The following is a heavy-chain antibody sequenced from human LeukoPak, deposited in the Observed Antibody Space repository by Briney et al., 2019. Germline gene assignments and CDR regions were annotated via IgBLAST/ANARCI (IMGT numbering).Heavy chain of an antibody. CDR1: GFTFSSYG. D-gene: IGHD3-10*01. CDR3: AKSLGGDYGSGSYYVVFDS. CDR2: IRYDGSNK. V-gene: IGHV3-30*02. J-gene: IGHJ4*02. Sequence: GGSLRLSCAASGFTFSSYGMHWVRQAPGKGLEWVAFIRYDGSNKYYADSVKGRFTISRDNSKNTLYLQMNSLRAEDTAVYYCAKSLGGDYGSGSYYVVFDSWGQGTLVTVSS.